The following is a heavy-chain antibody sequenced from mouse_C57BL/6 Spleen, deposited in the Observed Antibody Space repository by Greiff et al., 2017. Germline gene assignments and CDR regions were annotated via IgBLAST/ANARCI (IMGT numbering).Heavy chain of an antibody. V-gene: IGHV5-9*01. D-gene: IGHD1-1*01. CDR1: GFTFSSYT. CDR3: ARGDYYGSSYWCFDV. Sequence: EVKLMESGGGLVKPGGSLKLSCAASGFTFSSYTMSWVRQTPEKRLEWVATISGGGGNTYYPDSVKGRFTISRDNAKNTLYLQMRSLRSEDTALYYCARGDYYGSSYWCFDVWGTGTTVTVSS. CDR2: ISGGGGNT. J-gene: IGHJ1*03.